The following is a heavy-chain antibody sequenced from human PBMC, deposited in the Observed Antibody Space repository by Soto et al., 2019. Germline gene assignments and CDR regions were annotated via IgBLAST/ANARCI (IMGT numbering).Heavy chain of an antibody. CDR3: SSRIAVAGTDAFVV. CDR1: GDSVSSNSAA. CDR2: TYYRSKWYN. V-gene: IGHV6-1*01. D-gene: IGHD6-19*01. Sequence: PSQTLSLTCAISGDSVSSNSAAWNWIRQSPSRGLEWLGRTYYRSKWYNDYAVSVKSRITINPDTSKNQFSLQLNSVTPEDTAVYYCSSRIAVAGTDAFVVWGQGTMVTVSS. J-gene: IGHJ3*01.